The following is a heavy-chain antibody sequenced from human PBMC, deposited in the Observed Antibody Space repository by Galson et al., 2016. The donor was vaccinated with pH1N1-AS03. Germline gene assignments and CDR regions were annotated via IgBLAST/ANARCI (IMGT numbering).Heavy chain of an antibody. D-gene: IGHD1-26*01. CDR3: ARDPRGPCSSATCATTYYSGMDV. Sequence: SVKVSCKASGYIFTGFYAHWVRQAPGQGLEWMGWINPNNGVTNYAQKFPAWATMTGDTSISTAYLELYGLKSDDTAVYYCARDPRGPCSSATCATTYYSGMDVWGQGTTVIVSS. CDR2: INPNNGVT. CDR1: GYIFTGFY. J-gene: IGHJ6*02. V-gene: IGHV1-2*04.